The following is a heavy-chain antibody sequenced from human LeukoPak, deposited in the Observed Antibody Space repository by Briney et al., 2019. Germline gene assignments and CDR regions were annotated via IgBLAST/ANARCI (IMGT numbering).Heavy chain of an antibody. Sequence: PGGSLRLSCAASGFTFSSYNMNWVRQAPGKGLEWASSITTSSIYIYYADSVKGRFTISRDNAKKSLYLQMNSLRAEDTAVYYCAKTTVTPPYYMDVWGKGTTVTVSS. CDR2: ITTSSIYI. V-gene: IGHV3-21*01. J-gene: IGHJ6*03. CDR1: GFTFSSYN. CDR3: AKTTVTPPYYMDV. D-gene: IGHD4-11*01.